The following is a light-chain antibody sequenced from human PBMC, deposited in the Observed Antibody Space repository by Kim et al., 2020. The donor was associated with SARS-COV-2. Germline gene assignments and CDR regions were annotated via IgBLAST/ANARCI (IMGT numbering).Light chain of an antibody. CDR2: SAS. CDR3: QQTYNTPPVT. J-gene: IGKJ4*01. V-gene: IGKV1-39*01. Sequence: DIQITQSPSSLSASVRDRVTITCRASRSISTYLNWHQQKPEKAPNLLFYSASSLQSGVPSSFSGSGSGTDFTLTISSLRPEDFATYYCQQTYNTPPVTFGGGTKVDIK. CDR1: RSISTY.